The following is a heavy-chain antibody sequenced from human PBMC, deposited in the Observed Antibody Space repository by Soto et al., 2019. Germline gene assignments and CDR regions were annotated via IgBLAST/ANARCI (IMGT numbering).Heavy chain of an antibody. D-gene: IGHD6-13*01. CDR1: GFTFNSYA. V-gene: IGHV3-23*01. Sequence: GGSLRLSCAASGFTFNSYAMGWVRQAPGKGLEWVSDISGGGGVTFYADSVQGRFLISRDNSKNTLFLQMNSLRAEDTAVYYCAKDVRGEAAAGYFDYWGQGTLVTVSS. CDR2: ISGGGGVT. J-gene: IGHJ4*02. CDR3: AKDVRGEAAAGYFDY.